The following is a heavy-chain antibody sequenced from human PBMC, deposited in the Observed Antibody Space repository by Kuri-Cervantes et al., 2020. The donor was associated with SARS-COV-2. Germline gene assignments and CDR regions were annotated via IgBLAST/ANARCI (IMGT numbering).Heavy chain of an antibody. D-gene: IGHD6-19*01. CDR2: IKEDGSEE. Sequence: GESLKISCTASGFIFSGYYMTWIRQAPGKGLEWVANIKEDGSEEYYLDSVKGRFTISRDNAKNSLHLQMNSLRVEDTAVYYCARDRRAVNFYYYYMDVWGKGTTVTVSS. J-gene: IGHJ6*03. CDR1: GFIFSGYY. V-gene: IGHV3-7*01. CDR3: ARDRRAVNFYYYYMDV.